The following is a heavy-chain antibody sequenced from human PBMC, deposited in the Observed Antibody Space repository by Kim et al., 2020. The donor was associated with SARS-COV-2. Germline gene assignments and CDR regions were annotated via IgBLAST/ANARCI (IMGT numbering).Heavy chain of an antibody. J-gene: IGHJ4*02. CDR1: GGSISSYY. Sequence: SETLSLTCTVSGGSISSYYWSWIRQPAGKGLEWIGRIYTSGSTNYNPSLKSRVTMSVDTSKNQFSLKLISVTAADTAVYYCARDFREGYCSGGSCYQPGDYWGQGTLVTVSS. CDR3: ARDFREGYCSGGSCYQPGDY. V-gene: IGHV4-4*07. CDR2: IYTSGST. D-gene: IGHD2-15*01.